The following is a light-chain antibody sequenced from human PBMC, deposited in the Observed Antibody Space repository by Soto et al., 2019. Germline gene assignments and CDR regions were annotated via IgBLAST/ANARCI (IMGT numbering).Light chain of an antibody. CDR3: AAWDDSLNGVI. V-gene: IGLV1-44*01. CDR2: SNS. Sequence: QSALTQPPSASGTPGQRVTISCSGSSSNVGSNAVNWYRHLPGTAPKLLIYSNSQRPSGVPDRFSGSKSGTSASLAISGLQSGDEADYYCAAWDDSLNGVIFGGGTKLTVL. CDR1: SSNVGSNA. J-gene: IGLJ2*01.